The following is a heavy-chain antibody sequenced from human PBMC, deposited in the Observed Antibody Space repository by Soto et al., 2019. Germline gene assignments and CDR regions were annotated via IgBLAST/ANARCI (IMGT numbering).Heavy chain of an antibody. CDR2: IYYSGST. CDR3: ASQQLVHYYYGMDV. J-gene: IGHJ6*02. D-gene: IGHD6-13*01. CDR1: GGSISSSSYY. Sequence: QLQLQESGPGLVKPSETLSLTCTVSGGSISSSSYYWGWIRQPPGKGLEWIGSIYYSGSTYYNPSLKRRATISVDTSKNQFSLKLSSVTAADTAVYYCASQQLVHYYYGMDVWGQGTTVTVSS. V-gene: IGHV4-39*01.